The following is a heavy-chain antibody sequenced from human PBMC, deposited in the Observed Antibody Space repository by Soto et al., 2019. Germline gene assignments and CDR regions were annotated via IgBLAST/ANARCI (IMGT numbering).Heavy chain of an antibody. Sequence: LSLTCTVSGGSISSGDYYWSWIRQPPGKGLEWIGYIYYSGSTYYNPSLKSRVTISVDTSKNQFSLKLSSVTAADTAVYYCARGGYYYDSRSNWFDPWGQGTLVTVSS. D-gene: IGHD3-22*01. CDR1: GGSISSGDYY. V-gene: IGHV4-30-4*01. J-gene: IGHJ5*02. CDR3: ARGGYYYDSRSNWFDP. CDR2: IYYSGST.